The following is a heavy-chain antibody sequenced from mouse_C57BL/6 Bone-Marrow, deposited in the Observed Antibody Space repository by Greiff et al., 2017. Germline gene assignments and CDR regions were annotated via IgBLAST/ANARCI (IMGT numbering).Heavy chain of an antibody. CDR1: GYTFTTYP. CDR2: FHPYNDDT. V-gene: IGHV1-47*01. Sequence: VMLVESGAELVKPGASVKMSCKASGYTFTTYPIEWMQQNPGKSLEWIGNFHPYNDDTKYNEKFKSKATLTVEKSSSTVYLELSRLTSDDSAVXYCARGGNYGECYFDDWGKGTTLTVSS. J-gene: IGHJ2*01. D-gene: IGHD2-1*01. CDR3: ARGGNYGECYFDD.